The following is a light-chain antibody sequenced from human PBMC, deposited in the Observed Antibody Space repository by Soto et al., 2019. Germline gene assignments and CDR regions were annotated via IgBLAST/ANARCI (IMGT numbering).Light chain of an antibody. Sequence: EIVLTQSPATLSLSPGERATLSCRASQSVRNDLVWYHQKPGQAPRVLIYSASNRATGIPARFSGSGSGTDFPLTNRRLEPEDFAVYYCQQRTNWPPTFGGGTKVEMK. V-gene: IGKV3-11*01. CDR2: SAS. CDR1: QSVRND. J-gene: IGKJ4*01. CDR3: QQRTNWPPT.